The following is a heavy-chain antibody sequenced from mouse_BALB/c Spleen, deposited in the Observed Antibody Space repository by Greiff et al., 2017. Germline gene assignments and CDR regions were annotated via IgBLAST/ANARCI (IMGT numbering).Heavy chain of an antibody. CDR2: INPSSGYT. V-gene: IGHV1-4*02. CDR1: GYTFTSYT. J-gene: IGHJ4*01. Sequence: QVQLQQSAAELSRPGASVKLSCKASGYTFTSYTMHWVKQRPGQGLEWIGYINPSSGYTEYNQKFKDKTTLTADKSSSTAYMQLSSLTSEDYAVYYCARSEGYWGQGTSVTVSA. CDR3: ARSEGY.